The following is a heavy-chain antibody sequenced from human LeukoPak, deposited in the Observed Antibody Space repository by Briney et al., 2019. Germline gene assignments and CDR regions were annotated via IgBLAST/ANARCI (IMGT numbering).Heavy chain of an antibody. Sequence: SETLSLTCAVSGGSISSSNWWSWVRQPPGKGLEWIGEIYHSGSTNYNPSLKSRVTISVDKSKNQFSLKLSSVTAADTAVYYCARGRYCSSTSCFYYYYGMDVWGQGTTVTVSS. CDR1: GGSISSSNW. CDR2: IYHSGST. J-gene: IGHJ6*02. V-gene: IGHV4-4*02. CDR3: ARGRYCSSTSCFYYYYGMDV. D-gene: IGHD2-2*01.